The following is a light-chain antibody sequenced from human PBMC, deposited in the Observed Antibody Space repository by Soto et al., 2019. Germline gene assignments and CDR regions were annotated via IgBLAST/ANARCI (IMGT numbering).Light chain of an antibody. J-gene: IGKJ2*01. CDR3: QQYGDSPT. CDR2: DTF. V-gene: IGKV3D-20*01. CDR1: ETIRTNY. Sequence: EIVLTQSPATLSLSTGERATLSCGASETIRTNYLAWYQQRPGLAPRLLIYDTFTRATGIPDRFSGSGSGTDFTLTISRLEPEDFAVYYCQQYGDSPTFGQGTKLQIK.